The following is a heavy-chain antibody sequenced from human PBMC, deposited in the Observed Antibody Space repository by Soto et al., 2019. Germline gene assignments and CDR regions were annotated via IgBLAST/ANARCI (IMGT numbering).Heavy chain of an antibody. D-gene: IGHD2-8*01. CDR1: GFTFSSYG. CDR2: ISYDGNNK. CDR3: AKDARPCNSCVCLHNSFDI. V-gene: IGHV3-30*18. J-gene: IGHJ5*02. Sequence: QVQLVESGGGVVQPGRSLRLSCAASGFTFSSYGMHWVRQAPGKGLEWVAVISYDGNNKYYVDSVRGRFTISRDESKNSVFLEMNSLSDEYTAVYSCAKDARPCNSCVCLHNSFDIWGQGTLVTVSS.